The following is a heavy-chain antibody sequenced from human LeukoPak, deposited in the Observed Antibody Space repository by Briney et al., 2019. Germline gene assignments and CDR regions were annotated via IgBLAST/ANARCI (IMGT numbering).Heavy chain of an antibody. CDR2: IYPGDSDT. J-gene: IGHJ4*02. CDR3: ARQAYYDFWSGPPSGHFDY. V-gene: IGHV5-51*01. CDR1: AYSFTSYW. D-gene: IGHD3-3*01. Sequence: AESLKISCKASAYSFTSYWIGYVGQMPGKGGEWMGIIYPGDSDTIYIPAFQCQVTTSADKSISTAYLQWSSLKASDTAMYYCARQAYYDFWSGPPSGHFDYWGQGTLVTVSS.